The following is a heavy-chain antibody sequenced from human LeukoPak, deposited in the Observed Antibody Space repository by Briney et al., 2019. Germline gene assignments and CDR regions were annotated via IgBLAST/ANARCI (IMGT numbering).Heavy chain of an antibody. CDR2: ISGSGGST. D-gene: IGHD6-19*01. Sequence: GGSLRLSCAASGFTFSSYAMSWVRQAPGKGLEWVSAISGSGGSTYYADSVKGRFTISRDNSKNTLYLQMNSLRSEDTAVYYCAKDRAVAGTGYYDYYMDVWGKGTTVTVSS. CDR3: AKDRAVAGTGYYDYYMDV. CDR1: GFTFSSYA. V-gene: IGHV3-23*01. J-gene: IGHJ6*03.